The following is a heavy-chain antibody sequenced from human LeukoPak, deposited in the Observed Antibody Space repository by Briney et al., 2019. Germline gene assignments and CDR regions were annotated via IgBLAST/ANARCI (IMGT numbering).Heavy chain of an antibody. CDR1: GYSISSGYY. V-gene: IGHV4-38-2*02. CDR2: IYHSGST. D-gene: IGHD3-10*01. Sequence: SETLSLTCTVSGYSISSGYYWGWIRQPPGKGQEWIGSIYHSGSTYYNPSLKRRVTISVDTSRNQFSLKLSSVTAADTAVYYCASHYWMVRGAHFDYWGQGTLVTVSS. J-gene: IGHJ4*02. CDR3: ASHYWMVRGAHFDY.